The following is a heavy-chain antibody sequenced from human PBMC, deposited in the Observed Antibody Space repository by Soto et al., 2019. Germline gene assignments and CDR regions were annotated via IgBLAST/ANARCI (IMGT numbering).Heavy chain of an antibody. D-gene: IGHD3-3*01. CDR3: ARGDYYDFWSGHRGYYYMDV. Sequence: GGSLRLSCAASGFTFSSYSMNWVRQAPGKGLEWVSYISSSSSTIYYADSVKGRFTISRDNAKNSLYLQMNSLRAEDTAVYYCARGDYYDFWSGHRGYYYMDVWGKGTTVTVSS. J-gene: IGHJ6*03. CDR2: ISSSSSTI. CDR1: GFTFSSYS. V-gene: IGHV3-48*01.